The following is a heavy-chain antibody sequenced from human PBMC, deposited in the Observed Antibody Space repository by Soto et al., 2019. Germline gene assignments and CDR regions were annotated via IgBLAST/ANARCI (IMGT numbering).Heavy chain of an antibody. CDR3: TRQVDSSGWYWSDSDMDV. D-gene: IGHD6-19*01. J-gene: IGHJ6*03. V-gene: IGHV3-73*01. CDR2: IRSKANSYAT. CDR1: GFTFSGSA. Sequence: EVQLVESGGGLVQPGGSLKLSCAASGFTFSGSAMHWVRQASGKGLEWVGRIRSKANSYATAYAASVKGRFTISRDDSSNTAYLQMNSLKTEDTAVYYCTRQVDSSGWYWSDSDMDVWGKGTTVTVSS.